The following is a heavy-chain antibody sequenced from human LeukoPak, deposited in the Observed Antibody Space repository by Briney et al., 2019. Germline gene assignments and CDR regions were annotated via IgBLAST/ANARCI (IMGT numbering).Heavy chain of an antibody. J-gene: IGHJ4*02. V-gene: IGHV4-59*01. CDR1: GGSISSYY. Sequence: SETLSLTCTVSGGSISSYYWSWIRQPPGKGLEWIGYIYYCGSTNYNPSLKSRVTISVDTSKNQFSLKLSSVTAADTAVYYCASLDYYGSGSYGDYWGQGTLVTVSS. CDR3: ASLDYYGSGSYGDY. D-gene: IGHD3-10*01. CDR2: IYYCGST.